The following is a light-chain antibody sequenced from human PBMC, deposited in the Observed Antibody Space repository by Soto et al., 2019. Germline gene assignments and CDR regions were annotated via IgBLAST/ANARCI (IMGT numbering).Light chain of an antibody. Sequence: EIVMTQSPDTLSVSPGERATLSFRASQSVSSNFACYQQKPGQAPRLLIYDASTRATGIPARFSGSGSGTEFTLTISSLQSEDFAVYYCQQYNDLITFGQGTRLEIK. V-gene: IGKV3-15*01. CDR3: QQYNDLIT. CDR2: DAS. CDR1: QSVSSN. J-gene: IGKJ5*01.